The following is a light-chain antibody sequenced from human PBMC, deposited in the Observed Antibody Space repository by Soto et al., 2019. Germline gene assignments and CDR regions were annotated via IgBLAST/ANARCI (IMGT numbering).Light chain of an antibody. Sequence: DIQMTQSPSSLSASVGDRVTITCRASQSISSYLNWYQQKPGKAPKILIYAASSLQSGVPSRLSGSGSGTDFTLTISSLQPEDSATYYCQQLNSYPHFGQGTRLEIK. V-gene: IGKV1-39*01. J-gene: IGKJ5*01. CDR3: QQLNSYPH. CDR1: QSISSY. CDR2: AAS.